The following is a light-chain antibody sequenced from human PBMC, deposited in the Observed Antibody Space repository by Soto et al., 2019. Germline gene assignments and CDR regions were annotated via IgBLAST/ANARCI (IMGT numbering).Light chain of an antibody. V-gene: IGKV3-15*01. J-gene: IGKJ4*01. CDR3: QQDNNWTPLT. CDR2: GAY. CDR1: QRVSTN. Sequence: EIVMTQSPATLSVSPGERAALSCRASQRVSTNLAWYQQKPGQAPRLLIYGAYTRATGIPARFSGSGSGTEFTLTISSLQSEDFAVYYCQQDNNWTPLTFGGGNKVEIK.